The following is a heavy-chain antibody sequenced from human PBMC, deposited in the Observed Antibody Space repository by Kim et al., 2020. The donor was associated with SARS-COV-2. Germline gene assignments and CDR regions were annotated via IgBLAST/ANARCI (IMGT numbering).Heavy chain of an antibody. CDR2: INHSGST. Sequence: SETLSLTCAVYGGSFSGYYWSWIRQPPGKGLEWIGEINHSGSTNYNPSLKSRVTISVDTSKNQFSLKLSSVTAADTAVYYCASGGYSYALYYYGMDVWGQGTTVTVSS. CDR1: GGSFSGYY. V-gene: IGHV4-34*01. D-gene: IGHD5-18*01. J-gene: IGHJ6*02. CDR3: ASGGYSYALYYYGMDV.